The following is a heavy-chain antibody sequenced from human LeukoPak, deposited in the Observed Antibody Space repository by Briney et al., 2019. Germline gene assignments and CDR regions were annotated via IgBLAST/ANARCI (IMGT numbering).Heavy chain of an antibody. D-gene: IGHD4-17*01. CDR2: IYTSGST. CDR1: GGSISSGSYY. J-gene: IGHJ4*02. V-gene: IGHV4-61*02. CDR3: AREVHGDIDY. Sequence: SETLSLTCTVSGGSISSGSYYWSWIRQPAGKGLGWIGRIYTSGSTNYNPSLKSRVTISVDTSKNQFSLKLSSVTAADTAVYYCAREVHGDIDYWGQGTLVTVSS.